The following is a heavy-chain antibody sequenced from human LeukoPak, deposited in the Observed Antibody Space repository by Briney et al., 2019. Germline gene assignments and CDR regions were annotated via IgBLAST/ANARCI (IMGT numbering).Heavy chain of an antibody. CDR2: INPSGGST. CDR1: GYTFTNYY. V-gene: IGHV1-46*01. D-gene: IGHD3-22*01. Sequence: ASVKVSCKASGYTFTNYYMHWVRQAPGQGLEWMGIINPSGGSTSYAQKLQGRVTMTTDTSTSTAYMELRSLRSDDTAVYYCARDLDYYDSSGYRPVDYWGQGTLVTVSS. J-gene: IGHJ4*02. CDR3: ARDLDYYDSSGYRPVDY.